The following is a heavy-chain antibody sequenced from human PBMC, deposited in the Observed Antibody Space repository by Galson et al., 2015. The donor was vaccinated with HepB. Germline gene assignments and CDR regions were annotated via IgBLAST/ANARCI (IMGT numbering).Heavy chain of an antibody. D-gene: IGHD6-6*01. CDR3: ARVDSYSSSSGGY. CDR1: GGSFSGYY. J-gene: IGHJ4*02. V-gene: IGHV4-34*01. Sequence: ETLSLTCAVYGGSFSGYYWSWIRQPPGKGLEWIGEINHSGSTNYNPSLKSRVTISVDTSKNQFSLKLSSVTAADTAVYYCARVDSYSSSSGGYWGQGTLVTVSS. CDR2: INHSGST.